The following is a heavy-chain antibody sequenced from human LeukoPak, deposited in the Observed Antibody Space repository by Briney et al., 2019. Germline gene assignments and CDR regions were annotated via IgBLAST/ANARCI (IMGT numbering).Heavy chain of an antibody. V-gene: IGHV3-21*01. J-gene: IGHJ3*02. D-gene: IGHD1-26*01. CDR3: AARQWDPIVGADDAFDI. Sequence: GGSLRLSCAASGFTFSSYSMNWVRQAPGKGLEWVSSISSSSSYIYYADSVKGRFTISRDNAKNSLYLQMNSLRAEDTAVYYCAARQWDPIVGADDAFDIWGQGTMVTVSS. CDR1: GFTFSSYS. CDR2: ISSSSSYI.